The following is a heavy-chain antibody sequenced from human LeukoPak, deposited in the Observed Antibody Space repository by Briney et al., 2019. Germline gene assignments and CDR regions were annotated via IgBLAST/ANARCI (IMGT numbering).Heavy chain of an antibody. Sequence: PSETLSLTCTVSGGSLSSYYWSWIRQPPGKGLEWIGYIYYSGSTNYNPSLKSRVTISVDTSKNQFSLKLSSVTAADTAVYYCARGTETGDAFDIWGQGTMVAVSS. V-gene: IGHV4-59*08. D-gene: IGHD1-14*01. J-gene: IGHJ3*02. CDR1: GGSLSSYY. CDR2: IYYSGST. CDR3: ARGTETGDAFDI.